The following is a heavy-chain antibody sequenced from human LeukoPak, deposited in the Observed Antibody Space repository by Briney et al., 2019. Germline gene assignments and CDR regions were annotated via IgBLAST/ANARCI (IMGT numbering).Heavy chain of an antibody. CDR2: ISSNGGST. J-gene: IGHJ4*02. Sequence: GGSLRLSCSASGFTFGGYAMHWDRQAPGKGLEFVSAISSNGGSTYYADSVKGRFTISRDNSKNTLYLQVSSLRADDTAVYYCVKNGIYSSGWYGGYFDYWGQGTLVTVSS. CDR3: VKNGIYSSGWYGGYFDY. CDR1: GFTFGGYA. D-gene: IGHD6-19*01. V-gene: IGHV3-64D*09.